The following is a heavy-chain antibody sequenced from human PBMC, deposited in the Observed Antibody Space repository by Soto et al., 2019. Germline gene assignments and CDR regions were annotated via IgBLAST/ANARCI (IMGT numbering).Heavy chain of an antibody. D-gene: IGHD2-15*01. CDR3: ARIRCSGGSCYPEYYFDY. Sequence: GGSLRLSCAASGFTFSSYSMNWVRQAPGKGLEWVSSISSSSSYIYYADSVKGRFTISRDNAKNSLYLQMNSLRAEDTAVYYCARIRCSGGSCYPEYYFDYWGQGTLVTVSS. J-gene: IGHJ4*02. CDR1: GFTFSSYS. CDR2: ISSSSSYI. V-gene: IGHV3-21*01.